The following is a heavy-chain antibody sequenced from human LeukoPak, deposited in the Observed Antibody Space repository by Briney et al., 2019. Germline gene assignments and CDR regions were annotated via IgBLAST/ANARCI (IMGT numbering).Heavy chain of an antibody. CDR2: INPNSGRT. CDR3: ASPSNWGPAYYYYYYMDV. CDR1: GYTFTGYY. V-gene: IGHV1-2*06. J-gene: IGHJ6*03. D-gene: IGHD7-27*01. Sequence: ASVKVSCKASGYTFTGYYMHWVRQAPGQGLEWMGRINPNSGRTNYAQKFQGRVTMTRDTSISTAYMELSRLRSDDTAVYYCASPSNWGPAYYYYYYMDVWGKGTTVTVSS.